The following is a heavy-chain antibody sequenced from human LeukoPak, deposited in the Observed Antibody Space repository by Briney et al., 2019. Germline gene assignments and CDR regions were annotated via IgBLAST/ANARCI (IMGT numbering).Heavy chain of an antibody. CDR2: INHNGNVN. V-gene: IGHV3-7*03. Sequence: GGSLRLSCAASTFTFSNYWMSWVRQAPGKGLEWVASINHNGNVNYYVDSVKGRFTISRDNAKNSLYLQMSNLRAEDTAVYFCARGGGLGVWGQGATVTVSS. CDR3: ARGGGLGV. J-gene: IGHJ6*02. D-gene: IGHD3-16*01. CDR1: TFTFSNYW.